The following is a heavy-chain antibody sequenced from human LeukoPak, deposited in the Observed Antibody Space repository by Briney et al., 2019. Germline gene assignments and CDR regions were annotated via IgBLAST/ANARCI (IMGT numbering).Heavy chain of an antibody. CDR3: ARDPYYDFWSGHQIMCDY. CDR2: ISYDGSNK. D-gene: IGHD3-3*01. Sequence: GGSLRLSCAASGFTFSSYAMHWVRQAPGKGLEWVAVISYDGSNKYYADSVKGRFTISRDNSKDTLYLQMNSLRAEDTAVYYCARDPYYDFWSGHQIMCDYWAREPWSPSPQ. J-gene: IGHJ4*02. V-gene: IGHV3-30-3*01. CDR1: GFTFSSYA.